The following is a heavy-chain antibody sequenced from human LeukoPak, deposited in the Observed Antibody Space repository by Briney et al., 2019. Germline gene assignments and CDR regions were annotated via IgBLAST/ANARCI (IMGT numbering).Heavy chain of an antibody. Sequence: SETLSLTCAVYGGSFSGYYWSWIRQPPGKGLEWIGEINHSGSTNYNPSLKSRVTISVDTSKNQFSLKLSSVTAADTAVYYCARDYDRSGYYHDWGQGTLVTVSS. V-gene: IGHV4-34*01. CDR2: INHSGST. CDR3: ARDYDRSGYYHD. J-gene: IGHJ4*02. D-gene: IGHD3-22*01. CDR1: GGSFSGYY.